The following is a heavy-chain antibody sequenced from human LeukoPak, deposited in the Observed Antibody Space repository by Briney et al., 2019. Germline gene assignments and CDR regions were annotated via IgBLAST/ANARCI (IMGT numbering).Heavy chain of an antibody. CDR1: GYTLTELS. CDR3: ARDNSVRDEAWWFNP. CDR2: FDPEDGET. J-gene: IGHJ5*02. Sequence: ASVKVSCKVSGYTLTELSMHWLRQAPGKGLEWMGGFDPEDGETIYAQKFQGRVTLTRDMSTSTDYLELSSLRSEDTAVYYCARDNSVRDEAWWFNPWGQGTLVTVSS. D-gene: IGHD5-24*01. V-gene: IGHV1-24*01.